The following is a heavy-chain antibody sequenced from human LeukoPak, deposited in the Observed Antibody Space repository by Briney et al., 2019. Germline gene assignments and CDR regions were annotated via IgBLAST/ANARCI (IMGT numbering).Heavy chain of an antibody. D-gene: IGHD3-10*01. CDR1: GFLFSHYT. V-gene: IGHV3-23*01. CDR3: AKSDCGSDGCKLLNY. Sequence: GSLRLSCAVSGFLFSHYTMTWVRQGPGKGLEWVSSINGSGDATLYADSVMGRFTISRDNAKNTVSLQMNNLRAEDTAVYYCAKSDCGSDGCKLLNYWGQGTLVTVSS. CDR2: INGSGDAT. J-gene: IGHJ4*02.